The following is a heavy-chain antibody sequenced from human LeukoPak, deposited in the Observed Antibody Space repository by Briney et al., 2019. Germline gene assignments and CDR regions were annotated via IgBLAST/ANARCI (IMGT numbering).Heavy chain of an antibody. J-gene: IGHJ6*03. V-gene: IGHV3-30*04. CDR1: GFTFSSYA. Sequence: GGSLRLSCAASGFTFSSYAMHWVRQAPGKGLEWVAVISYDGSNKYYADSVKGRFTISRDDSKNTLYLQMNSLRAEDTAVYYCARTRVDYYYYYYMDVWGKGTTVTVSS. CDR3: ARTRVDYYYYYYMDV. D-gene: IGHD2-15*01. CDR2: ISYDGSNK.